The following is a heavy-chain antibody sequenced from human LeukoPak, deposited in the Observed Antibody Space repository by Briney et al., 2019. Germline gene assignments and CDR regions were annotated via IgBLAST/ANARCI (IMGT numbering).Heavy chain of an antibody. Sequence: SQTLSLTCAISGDSVSTNSAAWNWVRPSPSRGLEWLGRTYYRSKWYNDYAVSVKSRITINPDTSKNQLSLQLNSVTPEDTAVYFCAREGPDAFDIWGQGTVVTVSS. V-gene: IGHV6-1*01. CDR2: TYYRSKWYN. J-gene: IGHJ3*02. CDR3: AREGPDAFDI. CDR1: GDSVSTNSAA.